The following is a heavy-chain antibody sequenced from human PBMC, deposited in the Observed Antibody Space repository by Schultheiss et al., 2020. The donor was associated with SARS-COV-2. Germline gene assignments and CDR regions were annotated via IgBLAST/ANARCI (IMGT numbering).Heavy chain of an antibody. CDR3: ASGSHTLYYYYGMDV. CDR1: GFTFSSYG. J-gene: IGHJ6*02. Sequence: GSLRLSCAASGFTFSSYGMHWVRQPPGKGLEWIGEINHSGSTNYNPSLKSRVTISVDTSKNQFSLKLSSVTAADTAVYYCASGSHTLYYYYGMDVWGQGTTVTVSS. CDR2: INHSGST. V-gene: IGHV4-34*01.